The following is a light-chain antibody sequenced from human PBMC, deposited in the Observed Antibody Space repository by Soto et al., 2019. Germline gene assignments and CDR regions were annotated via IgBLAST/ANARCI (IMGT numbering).Light chain of an antibody. J-gene: IGKJ1*01. Sequence: EIVMTQSPATLSVSPGERATLSCRASQSVSSNLAWYQQKPGQAPRLLIYGASTRATGIPARFSGSGSGTEFTLTISSLQSEDFAVYYCQQYDGSPWTFGQGTKVDIK. V-gene: IGKV3-15*01. CDR1: QSVSSN. CDR2: GAS. CDR3: QQYDGSPWT.